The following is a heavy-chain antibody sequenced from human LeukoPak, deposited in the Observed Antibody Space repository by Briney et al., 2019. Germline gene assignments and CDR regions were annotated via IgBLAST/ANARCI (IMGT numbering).Heavy chain of an antibody. D-gene: IGHD2-2*01. J-gene: IGHJ3*02. CDR3: AREGGKKRSCSSTSCYGLGAFDI. CDR1: GGSFSGYY. Sequence: SETLSLTCAVYGGSFSGYYWSWIRQPPGKGPEWIGEINHSGSTNYNPSLKSRVTISVDTSKNQFSLKLSSVTAADTAVYYCAREGGKKRSCSSTSCYGLGAFDIWGQGTMVTVSS. CDR2: INHSGST. V-gene: IGHV4-34*01.